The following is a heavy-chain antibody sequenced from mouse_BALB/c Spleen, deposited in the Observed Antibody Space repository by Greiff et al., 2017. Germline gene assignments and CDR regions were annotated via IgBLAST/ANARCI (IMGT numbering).Heavy chain of an antibody. CDR3: TRWGITRGFDV. CDR1: GYTFTSYY. J-gene: IGHJ1*01. V-gene: IGHV1S81*02. CDR2: INPSNGGT. Sequence: QVQLQQSGAELVKPGASVKLSCKASGYTFTSYYMYWVKQRPGQVLEWIGEINPSNGGTNFNEKFKSKATLTVDKSSSTAYMQLSSLTSEDSAVYYCTRWGITRGFDVWGAGTTVTVSS. D-gene: IGHD2-4*01.